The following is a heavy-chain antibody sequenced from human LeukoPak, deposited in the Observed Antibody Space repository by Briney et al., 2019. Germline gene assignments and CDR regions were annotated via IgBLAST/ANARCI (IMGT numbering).Heavy chain of an antibody. D-gene: IGHD2-2*01. Sequence: PSETPSLTCTVSGGSISSSSYYWGWIRQPPGKGLEWIGSIYYSGSTYYNPSLKSRVTISVDTSKNQFSLKLSSVTAADTAVYYCARSIVVVPAAIFWGQGTLVTVSS. CDR1: GGSISSSSYY. CDR3: ARSIVVVPAAIF. CDR2: IYYSGST. V-gene: IGHV4-39*01. J-gene: IGHJ4*02.